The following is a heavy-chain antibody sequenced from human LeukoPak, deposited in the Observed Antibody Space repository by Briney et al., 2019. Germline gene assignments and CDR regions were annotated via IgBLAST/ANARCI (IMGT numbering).Heavy chain of an antibody. CDR1: GFSFSSYW. D-gene: IGHD6-19*01. J-gene: IGHJ4*02. V-gene: IGHV3-74*01. Sequence: QPGGSLRLSCGASGFSFSSYWMHWVRQAPGKGLIWVSRVNNDGSSTTYADSVEGRFTISRDNARNTLYLQMNSLRAEDTAVYYCARSSYPYYFDYWGQGTLVTVSS. CDR3: ARSSYPYYFDY. CDR2: VNNDGSST.